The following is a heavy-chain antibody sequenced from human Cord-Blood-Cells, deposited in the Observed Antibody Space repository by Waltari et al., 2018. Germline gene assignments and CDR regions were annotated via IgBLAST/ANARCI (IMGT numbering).Heavy chain of an antibody. D-gene: IGHD4-17*01. CDR1: GYTFTGYY. CDR2: TNPNSDGT. V-gene: IGHV1-2*02. Sequence: QVQLVQSGAEVKKPGASVKVSCKASGYTFTGYYMHWVRQAPGQGLEWMGWTNPNSDGTNSAQNFQGRVTRTRDTSISTAYMGLSRLRSDDTAVYYCASFDYGDCDYWGQGTLVTVSS. J-gene: IGHJ4*02. CDR3: ASFDYGDCDY.